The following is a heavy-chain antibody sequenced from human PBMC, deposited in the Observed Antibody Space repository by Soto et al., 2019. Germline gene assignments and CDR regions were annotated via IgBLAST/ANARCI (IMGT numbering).Heavy chain of an antibody. V-gene: IGHV4-31*03. J-gene: IGHJ4*02. CDR2: IYYSGST. D-gene: IGHD5-18*01. Sequence: QVQLQESGPGLVKPSQTLSLTCTVSGGSISSGGYYWSWIRQHPGKGLEWIGYIYYSGSTYYNPSLKGRVTISVDTSKNQFSLKLSSVTAADTAVYYCARSVTAMVAIDDWGKGTMLTVSS. CDR3: ARSVTAMVAIDD. CDR1: GGSISSGGYY.